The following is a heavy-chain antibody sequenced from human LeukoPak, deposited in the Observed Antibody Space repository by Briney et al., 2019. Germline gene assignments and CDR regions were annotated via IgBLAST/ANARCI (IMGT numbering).Heavy chain of an antibody. CDR3: ANRPDILTGYFDY. J-gene: IGHJ4*02. V-gene: IGHV4-34*01. D-gene: IGHD3-9*01. CDR1: GGSFSGYY. Sequence: SETLSLTCAVYGGSFSGYYWSWIRQPPGKGLEWIGEINHSGSTNYNPSLKSRGTISVDTSKNQFPLKLSSVTAADTAVYYCANRPDILTGYFDYWGQGTLVTVSS. CDR2: INHSGST.